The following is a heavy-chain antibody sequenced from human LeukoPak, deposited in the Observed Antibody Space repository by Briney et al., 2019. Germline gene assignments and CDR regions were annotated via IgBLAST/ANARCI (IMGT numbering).Heavy chain of an antibody. CDR1: GGSISSYY. CDR2: IYYSGST. D-gene: IGHD3-22*01. V-gene: IGHV4-59*01. CDR3: ARDMSYYYDSSGYLGDAFDI. J-gene: IGHJ3*02. Sequence: SETLSLTCTDSGGSISSYYWSWIRQPPGKGLEWIGYIYYSGSTNYNPSLKSRVTISVDTSKNQFSLKLSSVTAADTAVYYCARDMSYYYDSSGYLGDAFDIWGQGTMVTVSS.